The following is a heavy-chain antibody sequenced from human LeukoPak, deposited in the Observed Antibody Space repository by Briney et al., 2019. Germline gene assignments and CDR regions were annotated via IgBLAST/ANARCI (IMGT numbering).Heavy chain of an antibody. CDR2: ISSSSTI. V-gene: IGHV3-48*04. Sequence: GGSLRLSCAASGFTFSSYSMNWVRQVPGKGLEWVSYISSSSTIYYADSVKGRFTISRDNAKNSLYLQMNSLRAEDTAVYYCARDGGYYYGSHWGQGTLVTVSS. CDR1: GFTFSSYS. J-gene: IGHJ4*02. D-gene: IGHD3-10*01. CDR3: ARDGGYYYGSH.